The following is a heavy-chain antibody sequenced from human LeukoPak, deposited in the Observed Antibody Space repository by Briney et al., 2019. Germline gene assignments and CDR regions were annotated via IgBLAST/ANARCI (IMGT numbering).Heavy chain of an antibody. CDR3: ARDNYDSSGYAFAY. CDR2: IIPILGIA. D-gene: IGHD3-22*01. J-gene: IGHJ4*02. Sequence: ASVKVSCKASGGXFSSYAISWVRQAPGQGLEWLGRIIPILGIANYAQKFQGRVTITADKSTSTAYMELSTLRSEDTAVYYCARDNYDSSGYAFAYWGQGTLVTVSS. V-gene: IGHV1-69*04. CDR1: GGXFSSYA.